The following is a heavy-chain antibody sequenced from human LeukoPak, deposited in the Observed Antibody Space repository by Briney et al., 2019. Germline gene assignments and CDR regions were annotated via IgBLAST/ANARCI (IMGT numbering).Heavy chain of an antibody. CDR1: GFTLTNYA. CDR3: AKAHDDYYFDY. CDR2: VSSSGGNT. D-gene: IGHD4-17*01. Sequence: GGSLRLSCAASGFTLTNYAMTWALQSPGKGLEWVSAVSSSGGNTYYAESVRGRFTISRDNSKNTVSLHMNSLRAEDTAVYYCAKAHDDYYFDYWGRGTRVTVSS. V-gene: IGHV3-23*01. J-gene: IGHJ4*02.